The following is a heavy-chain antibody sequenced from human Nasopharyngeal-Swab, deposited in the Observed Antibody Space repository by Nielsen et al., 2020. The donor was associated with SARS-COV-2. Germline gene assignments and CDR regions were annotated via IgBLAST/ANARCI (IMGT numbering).Heavy chain of an antibody. CDR3: ARDGLDYDFWSAYFMDV. CDR1: GFTFNNYN. Sequence: GGSLRLSYAASGFTFNNYNFNWVRQAPGKGLEWVSSISSSSSYIYYADSVKGRFTISRDNAKNSLYLQMNSLRAEDTAMYYCARDGLDYDFWSAYFMDVWGQGTTVTVSS. J-gene: IGHJ6*02. D-gene: IGHD3-3*01. CDR2: ISSSSSYI. V-gene: IGHV3-21*01.